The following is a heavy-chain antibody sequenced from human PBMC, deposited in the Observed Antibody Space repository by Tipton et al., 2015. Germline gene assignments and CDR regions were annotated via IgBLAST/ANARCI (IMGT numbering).Heavy chain of an antibody. D-gene: IGHD3-22*01. J-gene: IGHJ3*02. CDR3: ARLRGDYDSSGQSDAFDI. V-gene: IGHV1-69*01. CDR2: IIPIFGTP. CDR1: GGTFSSYA. Sequence: QLVQSGPEVKKPASSVNVSCKASGGTFSSYAISWVRQAPGQGLEWMGGIIPIFGTPNYAQKFQDRVTITADESTSTAYMELSSLRSEDTAVYYCARLRGDYDSSGQSDAFDIWGQGTMVTVSS.